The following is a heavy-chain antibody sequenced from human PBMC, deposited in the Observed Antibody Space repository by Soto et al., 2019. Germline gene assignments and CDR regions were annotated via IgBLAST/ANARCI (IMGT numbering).Heavy chain of an antibody. J-gene: IGHJ4*02. D-gene: IGHD2-21*02. Sequence: APVNVSCKASGFTFASYHIHWVRQAPGQGLEWMAIINASNGDTAYAQKWRGRVTLTRDTSTTTVYMELSSLTSEDTALFYCAREGSVGMTQMRFFDYWGRGTLGTVSS. V-gene: IGHV1-46*04. CDR1: GFTFASYH. CDR2: INASNGDT. CDR3: AREGSVGMTQMRFFDY.